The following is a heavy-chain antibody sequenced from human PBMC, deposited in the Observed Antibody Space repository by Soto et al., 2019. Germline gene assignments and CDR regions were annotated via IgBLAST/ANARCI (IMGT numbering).Heavy chain of an antibody. D-gene: IGHD4-4*01. CDR1: GGSISNSDYY. Sequence: QLQLQESGPGLVKPSETLSLTCTVSGGSISNSDYYWGWIRQPPGKELEWIGTIYYSGTTYFNPSLKSRATISVDTSKNQFSLKLSSVTAADTAVYYCARLVYINYVGYYFDYWGQGTLVTVSS. CDR3: ARLVYINYVGYYFDY. CDR2: IYYSGTT. V-gene: IGHV4-39*01. J-gene: IGHJ4*02.